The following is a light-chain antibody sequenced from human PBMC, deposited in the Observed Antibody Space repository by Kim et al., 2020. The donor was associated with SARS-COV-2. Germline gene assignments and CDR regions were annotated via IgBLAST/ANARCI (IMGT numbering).Light chain of an antibody. Sequence: SAGDRGTLSCRTSQSISRSYLAWYQQKPGQPPRLLIYATSERATGIPDRFSGSGSGTDFTLTISRLEPEDFAVYFCQQYDNSPFTFGQGTKVDIK. CDR2: ATS. V-gene: IGKV3-20*01. CDR3: QQYDNSPFT. CDR1: QSISRSY. J-gene: IGKJ2*01.